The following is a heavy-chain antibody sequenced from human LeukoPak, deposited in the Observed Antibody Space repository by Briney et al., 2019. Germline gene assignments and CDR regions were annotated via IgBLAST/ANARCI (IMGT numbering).Heavy chain of an antibody. CDR3: ARGRRLLWFGELSE. J-gene: IGHJ4*02. CDR2: INHGGSI. V-gene: IGHV4-34*01. CDR1: GESFSDNY. D-gene: IGHD3-10*01. Sequence: PSETLSLTCAVYGESFSDNYWTRIRQPPGKGLEWIGEINHGGSIKYNPSLKSRVTISLDTSKSQLSLKLNSLSAADTAVYYCARGRRLLWFGELSEWGQGTLVTVSS.